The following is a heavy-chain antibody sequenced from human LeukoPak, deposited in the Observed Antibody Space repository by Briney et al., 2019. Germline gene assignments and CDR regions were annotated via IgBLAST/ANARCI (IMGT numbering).Heavy chain of an antibody. D-gene: IGHD3-22*01. V-gene: IGHV4-61*08. CDR2: VYYSGNT. J-gene: IGHJ4*02. CDR1: GGSVSSGGYY. Sequence: PSVTLSLTCTVSGGSVSSGGYYWSWIRQPPGKGLEWIGYVYYSGNTNYNPSLKSRVTISVDTSKNQFSLKLSSVTAADTAVYYCARDYYDSSGYYDYWGQGALVTVSS. CDR3: ARDYYDSSGYYDY.